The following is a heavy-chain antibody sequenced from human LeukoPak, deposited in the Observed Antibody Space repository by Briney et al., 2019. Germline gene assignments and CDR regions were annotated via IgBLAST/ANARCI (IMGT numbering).Heavy chain of an antibody. CDR1: GGSISSGGYY. CDR2: IYYSGST. Sequence: PSQTLSLTCTVSGGSISSGGYYWSWIRQHPGKGLEWIGYIYYSGSTNYNPSLKSRVTISVDTSKNQFSLKLSSVTATDTAVYYCARDQVPSDGNEVWFDPWGQGTLVTVSS. CDR3: ARDQVPSDGNEVWFDP. J-gene: IGHJ5*02. V-gene: IGHV4-31*03. D-gene: IGHD5-24*01.